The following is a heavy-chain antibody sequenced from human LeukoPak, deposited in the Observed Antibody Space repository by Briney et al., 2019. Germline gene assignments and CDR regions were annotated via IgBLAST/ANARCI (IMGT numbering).Heavy chain of an antibody. Sequence: GGSLRLSCAASGFTFSSYAMHWVRQAPGKGLEWVAVISYDGSNKYYADSVKGRFTISRDNSKNTLYLQMNSLRAEDTAVYYCARDRGNWFDPWGQGTLVTVSS. J-gene: IGHJ5*02. CDR2: ISYDGSNK. D-gene: IGHD3-10*01. CDR1: GFTFSSYA. V-gene: IGHV3-30-3*01. CDR3: ARDRGNWFDP.